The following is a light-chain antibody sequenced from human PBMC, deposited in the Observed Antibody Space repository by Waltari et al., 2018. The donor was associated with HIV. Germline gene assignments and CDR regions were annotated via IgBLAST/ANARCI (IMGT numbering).Light chain of an antibody. CDR3: QHYAISPPMYT. J-gene: IGKJ2*01. CDR2: DAS. CDR1: QSVSDY. V-gene: IGKV3-11*01. Sequence: EIVLTQSPATLSLSPGERATLSCRASQSVSDYLAWYQQKPGQAPRLLIYDASNRATGIPARFSGSGSGTDFTLTISSLEPEDFAVYYCQHYAISPPMYTFGQGTKLEIK.